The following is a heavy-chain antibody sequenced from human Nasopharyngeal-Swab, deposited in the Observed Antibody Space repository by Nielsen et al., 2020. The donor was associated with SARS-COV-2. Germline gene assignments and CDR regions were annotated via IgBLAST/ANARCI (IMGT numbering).Heavy chain of an antibody. CDR3: ARESSVAGTMWGNWFDP. V-gene: IGHV1-8*01. CDR1: GYTFTSYD. CDR2: MNPNSGNT. J-gene: IGHJ5*02. Sequence: ASVKVSCKASGYTFTSYDINWVRQATGQGLEWMGWMNPNSGNTGYAQKFQGRVTMTRNTSISTAYMELSSLRSEDTAVYYCARESSVAGTMWGNWFDPWGQGTLVTASS. D-gene: IGHD6-19*01.